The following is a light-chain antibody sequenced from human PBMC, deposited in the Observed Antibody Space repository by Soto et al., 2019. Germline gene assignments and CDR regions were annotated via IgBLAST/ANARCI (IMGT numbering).Light chain of an antibody. CDR2: GAS. CDR3: QQYGSSPT. CDR1: QSVAND. V-gene: IGKV3-20*01. Sequence: EIVMTQSPATLSVSPVERATLSCRASQSVANDLAWYQQEPGQAPRLLIYGASSRATGIPDRFSGSGSGTDFTLTISRLEPEDFVVYYCQQYGSSPTFGQGTKVDIK. J-gene: IGKJ1*01.